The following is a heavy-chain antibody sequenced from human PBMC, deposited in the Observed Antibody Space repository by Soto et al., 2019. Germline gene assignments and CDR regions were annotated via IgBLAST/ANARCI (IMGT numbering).Heavy chain of an antibody. Sequence: QVQLQQWGAGLLKPSETLSLTCAVYGGSFSGYYCSWIRQPPGKGLEWIGEINHSGSTNYNPSLKSRVTISVDTSKNQFSLKLSSVTAADTAVYYCASRNYYDSSGYAPDWGQGTLVTVSS. CDR2: INHSGST. V-gene: IGHV4-34*01. CDR1: GGSFSGYY. J-gene: IGHJ4*02. D-gene: IGHD3-22*01. CDR3: ASRNYYDSSGYAPD.